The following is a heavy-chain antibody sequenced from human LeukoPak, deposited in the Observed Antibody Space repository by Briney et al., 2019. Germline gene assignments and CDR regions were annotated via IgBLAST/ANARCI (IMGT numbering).Heavy chain of an antibody. Sequence: ASETLSLTCAVYGGSFSGYYWSWIRQPPGKGLEWIGSIYSSGSTYYNSSLKSRVIILIDTAKNHFSLNLSSVTAADTAVYYCARSDGYGLVGIWGQGTMVTVSS. CDR3: ARSDGYGLVGI. CDR2: IYSSGST. D-gene: IGHD3-10*01. CDR1: GGSFSGYY. V-gene: IGHV4-34*01. J-gene: IGHJ3*02.